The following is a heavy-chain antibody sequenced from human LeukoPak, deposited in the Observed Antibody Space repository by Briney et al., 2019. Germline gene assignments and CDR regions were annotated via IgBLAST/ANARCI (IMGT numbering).Heavy chain of an antibody. CDR2: IHYTGST. CDR1: GGSISTNGYY. Sequence: SETLSLTCTVSGGSISTNGYYWGWIRQPPGKGLEWIGYIHYTGSTKYNDSLRSRVTMSGDTSKKQVSLKLTSVTAADTAIYYCASLQAHGGNYIDYWGQGILVTVSS. CDR3: ASLQAHGGNYIDY. J-gene: IGHJ4*02. D-gene: IGHD4-23*01. V-gene: IGHV4-61*05.